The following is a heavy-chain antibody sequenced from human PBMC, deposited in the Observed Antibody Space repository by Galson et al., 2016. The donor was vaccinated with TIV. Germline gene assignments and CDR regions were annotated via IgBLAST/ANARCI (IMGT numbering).Heavy chain of an antibody. CDR2: ISAYDGHT. D-gene: IGHD3-10*01. J-gene: IGHJ5*02. V-gene: IGHV1-18*01. Sequence: SVKVSCKASGYTFINYGITWVRQAPVQGLEWMGWISAYDGHTNYALKFQGRVTMTTDTATRTAYMDLRSLTSDDAAVYYCARDMGHLDPLGQGTLVTVSS. CDR3: ARDMGHLDP. CDR1: GYTFINYG.